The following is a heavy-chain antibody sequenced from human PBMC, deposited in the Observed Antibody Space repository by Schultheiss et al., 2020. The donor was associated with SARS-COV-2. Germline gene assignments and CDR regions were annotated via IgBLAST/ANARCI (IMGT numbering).Heavy chain of an antibody. Sequence: SETLSLTCAVYGGSFSGYYWSWIRQPPGKGLEWIGEINHSGSTNYNPSLKSRVTISVDTSKNQFSLKLSSVTAADTAVYYCAGGSSSSWQGGYWGQGTLVTVSS. CDR1: GGSFSGYY. CDR3: AGGSSSSWQGGY. V-gene: IGHV4-34*01. D-gene: IGHD6-13*01. CDR2: INHSGST. J-gene: IGHJ4*02.